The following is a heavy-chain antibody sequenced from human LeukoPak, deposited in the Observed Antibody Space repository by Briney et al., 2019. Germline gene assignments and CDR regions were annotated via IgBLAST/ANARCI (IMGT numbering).Heavy chain of an antibody. V-gene: IGHV1-24*01. J-gene: IGHJ5*02. CDR1: GYTLTELS. Sequence: ASVKVSCKVSGYTLTELSVHWVRQAPGKGLEWMGGFDPEDGETIYAQKFQGRVTMTEDTSTDTAYMELSRLRSDDTAVYYCARYCTNGGRTCNWFDPWGQGTLVTVSS. D-gene: IGHD2-8*01. CDR2: FDPEDGET. CDR3: ARYCTNGGRTCNWFDP.